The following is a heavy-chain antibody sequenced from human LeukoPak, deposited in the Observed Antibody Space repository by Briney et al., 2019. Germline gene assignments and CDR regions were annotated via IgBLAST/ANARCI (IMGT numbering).Heavy chain of an antibody. CDR1: GYTLTELS. CDR3: ATSHCSGGSCYTPNFDY. Sequence: ASVKVSCKVSGYTLTELSMHWVRQAPGKGLEWMGGFDPEDGETIYAQKFQGRVTMTGDTSTDTAYMELSSLRSEDTAVYYCATSHCSGGSCYTPNFDYWGQGTLVTVSS. CDR2: FDPEDGET. J-gene: IGHJ4*02. D-gene: IGHD2-15*01. V-gene: IGHV1-24*01.